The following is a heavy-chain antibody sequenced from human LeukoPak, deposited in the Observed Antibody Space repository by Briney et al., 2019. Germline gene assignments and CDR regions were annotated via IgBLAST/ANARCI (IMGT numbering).Heavy chain of an antibody. D-gene: IGHD2-15*01. CDR1: GFTFSSYA. Sequence: PGGSLRLSCAASGFTFSSYAMSWVRRAPGKGLEWVSAISGSGGSTYYADSVKGRFTISRDNSKNTLYQQMNSLRAEDTAVYYCAKDSMDIVVVVAATTGSAFDYWGQGTLVTVSS. V-gene: IGHV3-23*01. CDR2: ISGSGGST. J-gene: IGHJ4*02. CDR3: AKDSMDIVVVVAATTGSAFDY.